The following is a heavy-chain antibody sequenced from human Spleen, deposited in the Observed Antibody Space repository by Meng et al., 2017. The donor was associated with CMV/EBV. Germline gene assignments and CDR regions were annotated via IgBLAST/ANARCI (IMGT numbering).Heavy chain of an antibody. J-gene: IGHJ6*02. CDR1: GYTFSSYG. D-gene: IGHD3-3*01. CDR2: ISDFNVNT. CDR3: ARAPFYTTYYDFWSGYYSDYYYGMDV. Sequence: ASVKVSCKAYGYTFSSYGLSWVRQAPGQGLEWMGWISDFNVNTNYAQKVQGRVTLTTDTSTNTVYMELRSLRSDDTAVYYCARAPFYTTYYDFWSGYYSDYYYGMDVWGQGTTVTVSS. V-gene: IGHV1-18*01.